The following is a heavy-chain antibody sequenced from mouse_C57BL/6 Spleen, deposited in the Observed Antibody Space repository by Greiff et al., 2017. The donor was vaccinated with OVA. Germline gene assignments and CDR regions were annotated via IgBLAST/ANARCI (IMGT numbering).Heavy chain of an antibody. Sequence: QVQLKQSGAELVKPGASVKLSCKASGYTFTEYTIHWVKQRSGQGLEWIGWFYPGSGSIKYNEKFKDKATLTADKSSSTVYMELSRLTSVDSAVYFCARHEEGYYGSSYGWYFDVWGTGTTVTVSS. CDR3: ARHEEGYYGSSYGWYFDV. V-gene: IGHV1-62-2*01. D-gene: IGHD1-1*01. J-gene: IGHJ1*03. CDR2: FYPGSGSI. CDR1: GYTFTEYT.